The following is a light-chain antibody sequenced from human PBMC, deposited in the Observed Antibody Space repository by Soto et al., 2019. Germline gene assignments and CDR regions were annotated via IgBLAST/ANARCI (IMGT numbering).Light chain of an antibody. CDR3: QKYNSDPLT. V-gene: IGKV1-27*01. Sequence: DIQMTQSPSSLSASVGDRVTITCRASQGISNYVAWYQQKPGKVPKLLIYAASTLQSGVPSRFSGSGSGTDFTLTISILQAEDVATYYCQKYNSDPLTFGGGTSVEMK. CDR1: QGISNY. J-gene: IGKJ4*01. CDR2: AAS.